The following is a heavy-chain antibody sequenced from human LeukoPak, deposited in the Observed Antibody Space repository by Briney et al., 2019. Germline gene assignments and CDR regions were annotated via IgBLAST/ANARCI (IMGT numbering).Heavy chain of an antibody. Sequence: PGGSLRLSCAASGFTFSDLYMDWVRQAPGKGLEWVGRTRNKANSYTTEYAASVKGRFTISRDDSKNSLYLQMNSLKTEDTAVYYCARVEYSSSWYGTGYYYYMDVWGKGTTVTVSS. J-gene: IGHJ6*03. CDR3: ARVEYSSSWYGTGYYYYMDV. CDR2: TRNKANSYTT. D-gene: IGHD6-13*01. V-gene: IGHV3-72*01. CDR1: GFTFSDLY.